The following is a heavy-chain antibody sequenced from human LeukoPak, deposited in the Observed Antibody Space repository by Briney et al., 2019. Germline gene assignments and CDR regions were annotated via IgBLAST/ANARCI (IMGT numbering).Heavy chain of an antibody. Sequence: SETLSLTCTVSGGSISSGGYYWSWIRQHPGKGLEWIGYIYYSGSTYYNPSLKSRVTISVDTSKNQFSLKLSSVTAADTAVYYCARASAYHDFWKGYYYYMDVWGKGTTVTVSS. CDR2: IYYSGST. J-gene: IGHJ6*03. CDR1: GGSISSGGYY. CDR3: ARASAYHDFWKGYYYYMDV. V-gene: IGHV4-31*03. D-gene: IGHD3-3*01.